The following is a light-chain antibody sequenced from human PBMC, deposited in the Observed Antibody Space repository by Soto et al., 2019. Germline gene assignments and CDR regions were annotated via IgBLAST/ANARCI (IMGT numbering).Light chain of an antibody. Sequence: EIVLTQSPGTLSLSPGERATLSCRASQSVSSSYLAWYQQKPGQAPRLLIYGASSRATGIPDRVSGSGSGTDFTLTISRLQPEDVAGYYCQQYGSSPQTFGQGTKVDIK. CDR1: QSVSSSY. J-gene: IGKJ1*01. CDR3: QQYGSSPQT. CDR2: GAS. V-gene: IGKV3-20*01.